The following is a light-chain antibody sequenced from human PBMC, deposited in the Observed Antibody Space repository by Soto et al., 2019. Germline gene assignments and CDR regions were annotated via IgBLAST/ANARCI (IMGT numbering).Light chain of an antibody. Sequence: DIQMTQSHFSLSASVGDRVTISCGTSQSISRDLNWYQQKPGKAPNLLIYAASTLESGVPSRFSGSGSGTDFTLTISSLQLEDFATYYCQQNYSTPLAFGGGTKV. CDR3: QQNYSTPLA. V-gene: IGKV1-39*01. CDR2: AAS. CDR1: QSISRD. J-gene: IGKJ4*01.